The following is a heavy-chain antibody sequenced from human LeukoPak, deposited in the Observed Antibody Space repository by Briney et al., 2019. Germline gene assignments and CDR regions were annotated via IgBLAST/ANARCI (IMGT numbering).Heavy chain of an antibody. CDR3: TTGYGSTRYSAFNI. D-gene: IGHD6-13*01. J-gene: IGHJ3*02. V-gene: IGHV3-74*01. CDR1: GFTFSTYW. CDR2: IKSDGSST. Sequence: TGGSLRLSCAASGFTFSTYWMHWVRQAPGKGLVWVSRIKSDGSSTNYADSVKGRFTISRDNAKNTLYLQLNSLRAEDTAVYYCTTGYGSTRYSAFNIWGQGTMVTVSS.